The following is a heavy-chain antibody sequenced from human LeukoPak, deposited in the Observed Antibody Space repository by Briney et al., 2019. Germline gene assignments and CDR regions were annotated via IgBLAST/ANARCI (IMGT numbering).Heavy chain of an antibody. J-gene: IGHJ4*02. D-gene: IGHD3-10*01. Sequence: SETLSLTCIVAGGSISSYYWSWIRQPPGKGLEWIGYIYYSGSTTYNPSLKSRVTISVDTSKNQFSLRLSSVTAADTAVYYCARVQYYYGSGFDSWGQGTLLTVSS. CDR1: GGSISSYY. V-gene: IGHV4-59*01. CDR3: ARVQYYYGSGFDS. CDR2: IYYSGST.